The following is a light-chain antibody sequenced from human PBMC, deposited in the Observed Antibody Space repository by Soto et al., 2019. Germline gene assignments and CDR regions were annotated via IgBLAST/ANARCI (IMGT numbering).Light chain of an antibody. V-gene: IGKV3-20*01. CDR2: AAS. CDR1: QSVSSSY. CDR3: QHYGRLPVT. J-gene: IGKJ4*01. Sequence: EIVLTQSPGTLSLSPGERATLSCRASQSVSSSYLAWYQQKPGQAPRLLFYAASSRATGIPDRFSGSGSGTDFTLTISRLEPEDFALYYCQHYGRLPVTFGGGTKVEIK.